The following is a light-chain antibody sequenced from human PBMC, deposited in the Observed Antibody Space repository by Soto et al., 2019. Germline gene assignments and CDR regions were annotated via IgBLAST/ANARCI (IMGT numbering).Light chain of an antibody. CDR3: GTWDRSLNAEV. CDR1: NSNIGDAS. CDR2: DNH. J-gene: IGLJ7*01. Sequence: QSVLTQPPSVSAAPGQRVTISCSGSNSNIGDASVAWYQQLPGTAPKLLIYDNHKRTSGIPDRFSGAKSGTSATLDITGLQTGDEAGYYCGTWDRSLNAEVFGGGTQLTVL. V-gene: IGLV1-51*01.